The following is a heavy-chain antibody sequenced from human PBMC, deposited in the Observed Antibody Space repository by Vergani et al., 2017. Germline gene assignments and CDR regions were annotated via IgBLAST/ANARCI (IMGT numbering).Heavy chain of an antibody. CDR1: GYTFTGYN. D-gene: IGHD5-12*01. V-gene: IGHV1-2*02. Sequence: QVQLVQSGAEVKKPGASVKVSCKASGYTFTGYNLHWVRQAPGQGLEWMGWINPNRGGTNYAQRFQGRVTMTRDTSISTAYMELSRLRSDDTAVYYCAREVAMGPLGRRSHGYWGQGTLVTVSS. J-gene: IGHJ4*02. CDR2: INPNRGGT. CDR3: AREVAMGPLGRRSHGY.